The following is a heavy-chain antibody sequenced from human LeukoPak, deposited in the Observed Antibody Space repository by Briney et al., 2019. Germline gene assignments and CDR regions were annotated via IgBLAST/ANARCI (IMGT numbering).Heavy chain of an antibody. CDR2: INPSGGST. V-gene: IGHV1-46*01. D-gene: IGHD4-17*01. J-gene: IGHJ4*02. Sequence: ASVKVSCKASGYTFTSYYMHWVRQAPGQGLEWMGIINPSGGSTSYAQKFQGRVTMTRDTSTSTVYMELSSLRSEDTAVYYRAREGPTVTQDYWGQGTLVTVSS. CDR3: AREGPTVTQDY. CDR1: GYTFTSYY.